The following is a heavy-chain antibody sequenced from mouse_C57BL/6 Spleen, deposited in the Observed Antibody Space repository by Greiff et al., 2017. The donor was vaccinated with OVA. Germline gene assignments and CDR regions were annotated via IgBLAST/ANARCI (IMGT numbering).Heavy chain of an antibody. D-gene: IGHD1-1*01. CDR2: ISSGGSYT. CDR1: GFTFSSYG. V-gene: IGHV5-6*01. J-gene: IGHJ4*01. Sequence: EVKLMESGGDLVKPGGSLKLSCAASGFTFSSYGMSWVRQTPDKRLEWVATISSGGSYTYYPDSVKGRFTISRDNAKNTLYLQMSSLKSEDTAMYYCARLGTTVAYAMDYWGQGTSVTVSS. CDR3: ARLGTTVAYAMDY.